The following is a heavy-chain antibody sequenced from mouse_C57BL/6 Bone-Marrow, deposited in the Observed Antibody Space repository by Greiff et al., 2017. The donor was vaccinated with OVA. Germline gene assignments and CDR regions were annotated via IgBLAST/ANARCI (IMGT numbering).Heavy chain of an antibody. D-gene: IGHD1-1*01. CDR2: IYPRSGNT. V-gene: IGHV1-81*01. J-gene: IGHJ3*01. CDR3: ARKGDYYGREGFAY. Sequence: VQLQQSGAELARPGASVKLSCKASGYTFTSYGISWVKQRTGQGLEWIGEIYPRSGNTYYNEKFKGKAKLTADKSSSTAYMELRSLTSEDSAVYFCARKGDYYGREGFAYWGQGTLVTVSA. CDR1: GYTFTSYG.